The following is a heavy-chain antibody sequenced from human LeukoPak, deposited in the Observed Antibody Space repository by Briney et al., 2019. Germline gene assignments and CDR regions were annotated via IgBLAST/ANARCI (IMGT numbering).Heavy chain of an antibody. CDR1: GFTVDDTY. V-gene: IGHV3-66*02. J-gene: IGHJ4*02. CDR2: VYSGGRT. Sequence: GGSLRLSCAASGFTVDDTYMSWVRQAPGKELEWVSVVYSGGRTFYADSVKGRFTIFRDNSKNTVFLQVNSLRPDDTAVYYCARQATAGLDYWGQGTLVTVSS. CDR3: ARQATAGLDY. D-gene: IGHD6-13*01.